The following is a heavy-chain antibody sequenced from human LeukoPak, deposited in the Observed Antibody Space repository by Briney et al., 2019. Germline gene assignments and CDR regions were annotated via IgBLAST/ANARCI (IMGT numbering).Heavy chain of an antibody. Sequence: SETLSLTCAVYGGSFSGYYWSWIRQPPGKGLEWIGEINHSGSTNYNPSLKSRVTISVDTSKNQFSLKLSSVTAADTAVYYCAREESQQLVPFDYCGQGTLVTVSS. V-gene: IGHV4-34*01. CDR3: AREESQQLVPFDY. CDR2: INHSGST. D-gene: IGHD6-13*01. J-gene: IGHJ4*02. CDR1: GGSFSGYY.